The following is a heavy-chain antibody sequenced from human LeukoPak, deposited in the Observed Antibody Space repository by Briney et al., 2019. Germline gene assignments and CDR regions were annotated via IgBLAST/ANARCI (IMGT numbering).Heavy chain of an antibody. CDR3: AKPQYCSSTSCYAGNFDY. Sequence: GGSLRLSCAASGFTFSSYAMSWVRQAPGKGLEWVSAISGSGGSTYYADSVKGRFTISRDNSKNTLYLQMNSLRAEDTAVYYCAKPQYCSSTSCYAGNFDYWGLGTLVTVSS. J-gene: IGHJ4*02. D-gene: IGHD2-2*01. CDR2: ISGSGGST. CDR1: GFTFSSYA. V-gene: IGHV3-23*01.